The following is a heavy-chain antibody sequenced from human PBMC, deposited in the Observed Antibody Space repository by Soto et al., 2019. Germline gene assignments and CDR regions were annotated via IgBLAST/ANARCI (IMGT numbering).Heavy chain of an antibody. J-gene: IGHJ4*02. D-gene: IGHD6-13*01. Sequence: GGSLRLSCAASGFTFSSYGMHWVRQAPGKGLEWVAVISYDGSNKYYADSVKGRFTISRDNSKNTLYLQMNSLRAEDTAVYYCAKDEGIAAAGPFDYWGQGTPVTVSS. CDR1: GFTFSSYG. CDR2: ISYDGSNK. CDR3: AKDEGIAAAGPFDY. V-gene: IGHV3-30*18.